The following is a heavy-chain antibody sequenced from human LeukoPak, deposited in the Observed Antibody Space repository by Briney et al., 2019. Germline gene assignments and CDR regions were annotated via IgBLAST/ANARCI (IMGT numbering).Heavy chain of an antibody. V-gene: IGHV4-59*02. J-gene: IGHJ4*02. CDR1: GDSVSGHY. CDR3: ARCSNHVDYFDS. D-gene: IGHD4-11*01. CDR2: VYYTGTS. Sequence: PSETLSLTCTVSGDSVSGHYWSWIRQPPGKGLEWIAYVYYTGTSNYNPPLKSRVTISIDTSKNQFSLKLISVTAADTAVYYCARCSNHVDYFDSWGQGTLATVSS.